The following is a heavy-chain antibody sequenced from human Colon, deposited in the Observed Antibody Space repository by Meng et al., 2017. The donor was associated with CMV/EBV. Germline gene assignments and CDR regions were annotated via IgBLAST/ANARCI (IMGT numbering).Heavy chain of an antibody. CDR2: SYYTGRT. CDR3: ARATKSSCWEVLDY. Sequence: QVAVERWGAGLLRPAAATFLTCAVYVESFSGYYWTWIRPPPGRGLGLIGESYYTGRTNYSPSLKSLVTISLDTSKNQFSLKQNSVTAADTAVYYCARATKSSCWEVLDYWGHGTLVTVSS. D-gene: IGHD2-2*01. CDR1: VESFSGYY. V-gene: IGHV4-34*01. J-gene: IGHJ4*01.